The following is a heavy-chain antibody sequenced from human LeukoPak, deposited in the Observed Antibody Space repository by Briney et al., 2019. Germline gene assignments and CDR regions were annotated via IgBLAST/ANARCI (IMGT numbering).Heavy chain of an antibody. CDR3: AKWMRRDGYNFDD. J-gene: IGHJ4*02. Sequence: PGGSLRLSCAASGFTFSSHWMSWVRQAPGKGLEWVANIKQDGSEKYYVDSVKGRFTISRDNSKNTLWLQMNSLRAEDTAVYYCAKWMRRDGYNFDDWGQGTLVTVSS. CDR2: IKQDGSEK. CDR1: GFTFSSHW. D-gene: IGHD5-24*01. V-gene: IGHV3-7*03.